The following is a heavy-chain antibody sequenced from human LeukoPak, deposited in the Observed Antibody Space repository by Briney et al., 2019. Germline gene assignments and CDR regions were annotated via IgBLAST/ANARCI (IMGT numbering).Heavy chain of an antibody. V-gene: IGHV3-23*01. CDR2: ISGTAGST. Sequence: GGSLRLSCAASGFTFSSYAMGWVRQGPGKGLEWVSGISGTAGSTYYADSVKGRFTISRDNSKNTLYLQMNNLRAEDTALYYCAKNQGQWLVPVDYWGQGTLVTVSS. CDR3: AKNQGQWLVPVDY. J-gene: IGHJ4*02. D-gene: IGHD6-19*01. CDR1: GFTFSSYA.